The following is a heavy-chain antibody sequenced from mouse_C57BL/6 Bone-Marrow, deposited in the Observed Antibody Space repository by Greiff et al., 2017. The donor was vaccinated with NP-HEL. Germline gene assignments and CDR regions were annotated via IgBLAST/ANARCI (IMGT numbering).Heavy chain of an antibody. D-gene: IGHD1-1*01. Sequence: VQLQQPGAELVKPGASVKMSCKASGYTFTSYWITWVKQRPGQGLEWIGDIYPGSGSTNYNEKFKSKATLTVDTSSSTAYMQLSSLTSEDSAVYYCARPYYYGSIYYAMDYWGQGTSVTVSS. CDR3: ARPYYYGSIYYAMDY. CDR1: GYTFTSYW. J-gene: IGHJ4*01. V-gene: IGHV1-55*01. CDR2: IYPGSGST.